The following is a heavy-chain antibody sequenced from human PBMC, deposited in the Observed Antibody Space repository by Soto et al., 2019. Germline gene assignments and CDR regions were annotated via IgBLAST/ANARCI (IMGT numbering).Heavy chain of an antibody. Sequence: GGSLRLSCAASGFTFSSYSMNWVRQAPGKGLEWVSSISSSSYIYYADSVKGRFTISRDNAKNSLYLQMNSLRAEDTAVYYCARDLSSIAARPSDYWGQGTLVTVSS. J-gene: IGHJ4*02. V-gene: IGHV3-21*01. D-gene: IGHD6-6*01. CDR2: ISSSSYI. CDR3: ARDLSSIAARPSDY. CDR1: GFTFSSYS.